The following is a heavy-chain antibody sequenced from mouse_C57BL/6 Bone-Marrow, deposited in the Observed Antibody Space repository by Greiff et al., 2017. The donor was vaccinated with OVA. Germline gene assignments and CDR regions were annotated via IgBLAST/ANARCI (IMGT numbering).Heavy chain of an antibody. CDR3: ARETGIYDGYYGSWFAY. Sequence: VQLKQSGPELVKPGASVKISCKASGYTFTDYYMNWVKQSHGKSLEWIGDINPNNGGTSYNQKFKGKATLTVDKSSSTAYMELRSLTSEDSAVYYCARETGIYDGYYGSWFAYWGQGTLVTVSA. CDR1: GYTFTDYY. D-gene: IGHD2-3*01. V-gene: IGHV1-26*01. CDR2: INPNNGGT. J-gene: IGHJ3*01.